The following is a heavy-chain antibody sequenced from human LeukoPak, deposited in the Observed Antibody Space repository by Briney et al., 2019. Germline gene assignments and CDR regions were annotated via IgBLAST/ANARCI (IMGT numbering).Heavy chain of an antibody. CDR3: ARQVDTSMALPDY. J-gene: IGHJ4*02. Sequence: ASVKVSCKTSGYTFTSYGVSWVRQAPGQRLEWMGWISTYNYNTNYAQKFRGRVTLTKDTSTSTAYMELSSLRFDDTAIYYCARQVDTSMALPDYWGQGTLVTVSS. V-gene: IGHV1-18*01. D-gene: IGHD5-18*01. CDR1: GYTFTSYG. CDR2: ISTYNYNT.